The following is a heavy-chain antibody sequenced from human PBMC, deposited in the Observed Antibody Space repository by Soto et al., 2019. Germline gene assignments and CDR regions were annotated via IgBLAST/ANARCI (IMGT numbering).Heavy chain of an antibody. J-gene: IGHJ6*02. D-gene: IGHD3-10*01. CDR1: GDSVSSNSAA. Sequence: SQTLSLTCAISGDSVSSNSAAWNWIRQSPSKGLEWLGRTYYRSKWYNDYAVSVKSRITINPDTSKNQFSLQLNSVTPEDTAIYYCARDKYYGSGGHYYGMDVWGQGTTVTSP. CDR3: ARDKYYGSGGHYYGMDV. V-gene: IGHV6-1*01. CDR2: TYYRSKWYN.